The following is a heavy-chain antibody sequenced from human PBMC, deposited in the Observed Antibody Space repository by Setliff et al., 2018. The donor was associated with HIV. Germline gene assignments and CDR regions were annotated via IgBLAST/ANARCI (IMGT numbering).Heavy chain of an antibody. CDR2: ISDSGTT. V-gene: IGHV4-59*11. CDR3: ARDAPTVYANGWFDP. CDR1: GGSISSHY. Sequence: SETLSLTCTVSGGSISSHYWSWIRQPPGKGLEWIAWISDSGTTNYNPSLKSRVTLSVDTSKNQFSLKLSSVTAADTAVYYCARDAPTVYANGWFDPWGQGTLVTVSS. D-gene: IGHD2-8*01. J-gene: IGHJ5*02.